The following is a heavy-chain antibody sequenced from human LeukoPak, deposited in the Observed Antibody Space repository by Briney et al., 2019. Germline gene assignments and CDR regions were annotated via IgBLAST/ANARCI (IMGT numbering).Heavy chain of an antibody. CDR3: ARAXAGYSSSSGGYYYYMDV. CDR1: GGSFSGYY. Sequence: NPSETLSLTCAVYGGSFSGYYWSWIRQPPGKGLEWIGEINHSGSTNYNPSLKSRVTISVDTSKNQFSLKLSSVTAADTAVYYCARAXAGYSSSSGGYYYYMDVWGKGTTVTVSS. V-gene: IGHV4-34*01. J-gene: IGHJ6*03. CDR2: INHSGST. D-gene: IGHD6-6*01.